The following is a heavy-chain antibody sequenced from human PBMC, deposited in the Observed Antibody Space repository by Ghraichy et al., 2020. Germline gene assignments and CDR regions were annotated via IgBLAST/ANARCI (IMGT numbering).Heavy chain of an antibody. CDR1: GGSISSGGYY. V-gene: IGHV4-31*03. J-gene: IGHJ5*02. Sequence: SETLSLTCTVSGGSISSGGYYWSWIRQHPGKGLEWIGYIYYSGSTYYNPSLKSRVTISVDTSKNQFSLKLSSVTAADTAVYYCARAHQGDIVLMSPSNWFDPWGQGTLVTVSS. CDR2: IYYSGST. D-gene: IGHD2-8*01. CDR3: ARAHQGDIVLMSPSNWFDP.